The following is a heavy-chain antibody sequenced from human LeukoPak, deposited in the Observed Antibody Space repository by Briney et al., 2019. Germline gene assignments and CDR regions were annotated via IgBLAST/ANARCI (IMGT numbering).Heavy chain of an antibody. D-gene: IGHD4-17*01. J-gene: IGHJ4*02. Sequence: GGSLRLSCVGSGFIFSSRAMTWVRQAPGKGLEWVSAISISGDTTYYADAVKGRFTISRDNSKNTVYLQMNSLRAEDTAVYYCANEIRPNDYWGQGTLVTVSS. CDR1: GFIFSSRA. CDR3: ANEIRPNDY. V-gene: IGHV3-23*01. CDR2: ISISGDTT.